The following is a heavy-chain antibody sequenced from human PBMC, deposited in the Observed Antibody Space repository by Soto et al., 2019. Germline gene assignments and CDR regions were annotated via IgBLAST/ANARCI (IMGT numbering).Heavy chain of an antibody. Sequence: PGGSLRLSCAASGFTFSSYSMNWVRQAPGKGLEWVSYISSSSSTIYYADSVKGRFTISRDNAKNSLYLQMNSLRSEDTAVYYCARAADAARYDFWSGYQTSFDYWGQGTLVTVSS. CDR2: ISSSSSTI. D-gene: IGHD3-3*01. J-gene: IGHJ4*02. CDR1: GFTFSSYS. V-gene: IGHV3-48*01. CDR3: ARAADAARYDFWSGYQTSFDY.